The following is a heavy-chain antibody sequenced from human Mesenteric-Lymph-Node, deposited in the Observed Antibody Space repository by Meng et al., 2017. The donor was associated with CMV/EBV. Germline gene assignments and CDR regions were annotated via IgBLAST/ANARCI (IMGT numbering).Heavy chain of an antibody. V-gene: IGHV3-7*01. Sequence: GESLKISCAASGFTFSNAWMSWVRQAPGKGLEWVANIKQDGSEKYYVDSVKGRFTISRDNAKNSLYLQMNSLRAEDTAVYYCARGILTGIFDYWGQGTLVTVSS. CDR2: IKQDGSEK. CDR1: GFTFSNAW. J-gene: IGHJ4*02. CDR3: ARGILTGIFDY. D-gene: IGHD3-9*01.